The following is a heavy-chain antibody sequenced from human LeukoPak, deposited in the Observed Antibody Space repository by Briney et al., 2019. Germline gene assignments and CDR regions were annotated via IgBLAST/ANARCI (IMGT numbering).Heavy chain of an antibody. CDR2: IWYDGSNK. Sequence: GRSLRLSCAASGFTFITSGMHWVRQAPGKGVEWVAVIWYDGSNKYYADSVKGRFTISRDNSKNTLYLQMNSLRAEDTAVYYCARGIVVTIPEVDYWGQGTLVTVSS. CDR1: GFTFITSG. D-gene: IGHD2-2*02. J-gene: IGHJ4*02. V-gene: IGHV3-33*01. CDR3: ARGIVVTIPEVDY.